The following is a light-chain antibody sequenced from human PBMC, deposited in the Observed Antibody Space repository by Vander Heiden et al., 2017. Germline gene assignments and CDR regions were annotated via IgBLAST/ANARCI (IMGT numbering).Light chain of an antibody. CDR2: SNN. Sequence: QSVLTQPPSASGTAGQRVTISCSGSSSNIGRNTGNWYQQLPGTAPKLLIYSNNQRPSGVPDRFSGSKSGTSASLAISGLQSEDEADYYCAAWDDSLNGYVFGTGTKVTVL. V-gene: IGLV1-44*01. J-gene: IGLJ1*01. CDR3: AAWDDSLNGYV. CDR1: SSNIGRNT.